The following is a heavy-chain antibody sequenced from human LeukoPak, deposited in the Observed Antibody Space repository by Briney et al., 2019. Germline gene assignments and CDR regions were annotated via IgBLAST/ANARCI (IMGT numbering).Heavy chain of an antibody. CDR1: GGSISSYY. J-gene: IGHJ4*02. CDR2: IYYSGST. Sequence: SETLSLTCTVSGGSISSYYWSWIRQPPGKGLEWIGYIYYSGSTNYNPSLKSRVTISVDTSKNQFSLKLSSVTAADTAVYYCARVGGQTGYWGQGTLVTVSS. CDR3: ARVGGQTGY. D-gene: IGHD3-16*01. V-gene: IGHV4-59*01.